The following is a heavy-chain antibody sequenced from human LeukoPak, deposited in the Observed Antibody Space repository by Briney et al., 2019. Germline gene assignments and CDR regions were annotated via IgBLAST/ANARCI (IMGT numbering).Heavy chain of an antibody. CDR1: GFTFSNYW. V-gene: IGHV3-7*01. Sequence: GGSLRLSCAASGFTFSNYWMSWVRQPPGKGLEWVANVRQDGSETYYVDSVKGRFTISRDNTKNSLYLQMHSLRAEDTAVYYCARPPYSGGWYLMFWGQGTLVTVSS. J-gene: IGHJ4*02. D-gene: IGHD6-19*01. CDR3: ARPPYSGGWYLMF. CDR2: VRQDGSET.